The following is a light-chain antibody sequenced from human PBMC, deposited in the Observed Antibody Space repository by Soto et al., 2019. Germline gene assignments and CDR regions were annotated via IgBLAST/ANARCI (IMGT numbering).Light chain of an antibody. CDR2: EGS. Sequence: QSVLTQPASVSGSPGQSITISCTGTSSDVGSYNLVSWYQQHPGKAPKLMIYEGSKRPSGVSNRFSGSKSVNTASLTISGLQAEDEADYYCCSYAGSSVYVFGTGTKVTVL. V-gene: IGLV2-23*01. CDR3: CSYAGSSVYV. CDR1: SSDVGSYNL. J-gene: IGLJ1*01.